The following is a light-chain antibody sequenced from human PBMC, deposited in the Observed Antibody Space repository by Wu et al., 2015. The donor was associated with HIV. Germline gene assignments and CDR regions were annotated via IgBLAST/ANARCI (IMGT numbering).Light chain of an antibody. V-gene: IGKV1-6*01. CDR3: LQDNMFPLT. Sequence: SVEDRVTITVGQVRELEIIRSGSTEPGQAPRLLIYTASTLQSGVPLRFSGSGSGTDFTLTISNLQPEDLATYFCLQDNMFPLTFGGGTKVEIK. CDR1: RELEI. CDR2: TAS. J-gene: IGKJ4*01.